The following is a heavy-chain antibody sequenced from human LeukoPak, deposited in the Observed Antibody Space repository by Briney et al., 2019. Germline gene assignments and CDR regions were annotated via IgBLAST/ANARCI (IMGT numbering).Heavy chain of an antibody. D-gene: IGHD6-13*01. CDR3: ARDRYSTNAFDI. CDR2: INPNSGGT. J-gene: IGHJ3*02. Sequence: GASVTVSCKASGYTFTGYYRHWVRQAPGQGLGWMGWINPNSGGTNYAQKFRGRVTMTRDTSISTAYMELSRLRSDDTAVYYCARDRYSTNAFDIWGQGTMVTVSS. CDR1: GYTFTGYY. V-gene: IGHV1-2*02.